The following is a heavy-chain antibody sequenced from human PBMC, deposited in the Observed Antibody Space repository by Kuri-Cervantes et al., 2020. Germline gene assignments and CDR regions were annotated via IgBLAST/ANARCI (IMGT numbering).Heavy chain of an antibody. D-gene: IGHD3-16*01. J-gene: IGHJ4*02. CDR3: AKEDYAMNY. Sequence: GESLKISCAASAFTFSSYGMHWVRQAPGKGLEWVAVIWYDGSNKYYADSVKGRFTISRDNSKNTLYLQMNSLRAEDTAVYYCAKEDYAMNYWGQGTLVTVSS. V-gene: IGHV3-33*06. CDR2: IWYDGSNK. CDR1: AFTFSSYG.